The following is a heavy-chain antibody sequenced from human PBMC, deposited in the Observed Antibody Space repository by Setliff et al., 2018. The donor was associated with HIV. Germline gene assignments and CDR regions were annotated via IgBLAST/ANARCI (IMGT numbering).Heavy chain of an antibody. CDR2: IYYSGST. J-gene: IGHJ6*03. CDR3: ARVPSSGWYGGHHYMDV. CDR1: GGSISSHY. Sequence: SETLSLTCTVSGGSISSHYWGWIRQPPGKGLEWIGYIYYSGSTNYNPSLKSRVTISGDASKNQVSLMLSSVTAADTAVYFCARVPSSGWYGGHHYMDVWGKGAAVTVSS. D-gene: IGHD6-19*01. V-gene: IGHV4-59*11.